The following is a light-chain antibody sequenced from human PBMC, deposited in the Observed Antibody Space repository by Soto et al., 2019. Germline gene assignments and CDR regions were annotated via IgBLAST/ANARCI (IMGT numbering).Light chain of an antibody. Sequence: QSVLSQPASVSGSPGQSITISCTGTSSDVGGYEYVSWYQHQPDKAPKPIIYDVTNRPSGVSTRFSGSKSGNTASLTISGIQTEDEADYSCASITRSSTSVFGTGTKVTVL. CDR1: SSDVGGYEY. CDR2: DVT. V-gene: IGLV2-14*01. CDR3: ASITRSSTSV. J-gene: IGLJ1*01.